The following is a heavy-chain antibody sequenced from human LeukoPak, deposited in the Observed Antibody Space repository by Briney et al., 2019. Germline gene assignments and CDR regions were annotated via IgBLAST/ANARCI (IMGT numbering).Heavy chain of an antibody. V-gene: IGHV3-21*01. CDR3: VVRGVRDYYGMDV. CDR1: GFTFSSYS. CDR2: ISSSSSYI. Sequence: PGGPLRLSCAASGFTFSSYSMNWVRQAPGKGLEWVSSISSSSSYIYYADSVKGRFTISRDNAKNSLYLQMNSLRAEDTAVYYCVVRGVRDYYGMDVWGQGTTVTVSS. J-gene: IGHJ6*02. D-gene: IGHD3-10*01.